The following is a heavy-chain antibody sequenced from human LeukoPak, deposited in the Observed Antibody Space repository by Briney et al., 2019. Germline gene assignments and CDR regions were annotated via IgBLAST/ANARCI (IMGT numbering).Heavy chain of an antibody. CDR2: IYGGGST. CDR3: ASASCSGSSCYSGYFDY. CDR1: GFTVSPNY. D-gene: IGHD2-15*01. Sequence: GGSLRLSCAASGFTVSPNYMSWVRQAPGKGLEWVSVIYGGGSTYYADSVRDRFTTSRDNSKNTLYLQMNSLRAEDTAVYYCASASCSGSSCYSGYFDYWGQGTLVTVSS. V-gene: IGHV3-53*01. J-gene: IGHJ4*02.